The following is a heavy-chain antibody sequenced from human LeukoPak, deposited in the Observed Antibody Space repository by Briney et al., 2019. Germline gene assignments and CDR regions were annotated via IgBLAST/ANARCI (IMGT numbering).Heavy chain of an antibody. CDR3: AAYSGSSLYFDY. Sequence: GASVKVSCKASGYTFTSCYMHWVRQAPGQGLEWMGIINPSGGSTSYAQKFQGRVTMTRDTSTSTVYMELSSLRSEDTAVYYCAAYSGSSLYFDYWGQGTLVTVSS. CDR1: GYTFTSCY. CDR2: INPSGGST. J-gene: IGHJ4*02. D-gene: IGHD6-6*01. V-gene: IGHV1-46*01.